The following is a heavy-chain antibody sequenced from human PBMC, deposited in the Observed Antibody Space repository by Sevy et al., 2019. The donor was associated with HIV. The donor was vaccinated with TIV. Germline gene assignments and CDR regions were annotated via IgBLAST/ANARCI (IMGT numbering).Heavy chain of an antibody. CDR3: AKPNWNFRADWFDT. V-gene: IGHV3-23*01. D-gene: IGHD1-7*01. CDR2: ISCSGGLT. CDR1: GLTSGAFA. J-gene: IGHJ5*02. Sequence: GGSLRLSCKVTGLTSGAFAMSWVRQTPGKGLEWISSISCSGGLTHYADSVKGRFTISRDKSKGTVDLEMNSLRGDDTAVYYCAKPNWNFRADWFDTWGQGTLVTVSS.